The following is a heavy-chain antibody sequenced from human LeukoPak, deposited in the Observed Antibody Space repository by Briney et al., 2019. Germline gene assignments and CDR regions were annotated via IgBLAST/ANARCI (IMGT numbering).Heavy chain of an antibody. D-gene: IGHD2-2*01. J-gene: IGHJ3*01. Sequence: ASVKVSCKASGYTFTGYYMHWVRQAPGQGLEWMGWINPNSGGTNYAQKFQGRVTMTRDTFISTAYMELSRLRSDDTAVYYCAREGRIVPSANVFPQAFWGQGTMVTVSS. V-gene: IGHV1-2*02. CDR1: GYTFTGYY. CDR3: AREGRIVPSANVFPQAF. CDR2: INPNSGGT.